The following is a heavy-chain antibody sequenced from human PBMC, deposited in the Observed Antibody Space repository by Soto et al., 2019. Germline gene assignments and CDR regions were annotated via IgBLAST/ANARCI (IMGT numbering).Heavy chain of an antibody. Sequence: QVQLMQSGAEVKKPGASAKVSCKASGYPFTSYSISWVRQAPGQGLEWMGWISTYNGNTNYAQKFQGRLTMTTDTSTSTAYMEVRSLSSDDTAVYYCARGVDYFYQYMDVWGKGTTVTVSS. J-gene: IGHJ6*03. CDR1: GYPFTSYS. V-gene: IGHV1-18*01. CDR3: ARGVDYFYQYMDV. CDR2: ISTYNGNT.